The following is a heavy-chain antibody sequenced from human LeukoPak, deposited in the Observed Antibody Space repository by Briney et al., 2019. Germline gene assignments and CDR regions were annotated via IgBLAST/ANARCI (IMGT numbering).Heavy chain of an antibody. CDR1: GFTFSSYP. CDR2: ISGSGGST. Sequence: PGGSLRLSCAASGFTFSSYPMSWVRQAPGKGLEWVSAISGSGGSTYYADSVKGRFTISRDNSKNTLYLQMNSLRAEDTAVYYCAKDPLVRGVSYFDYWGQGTLVTVSS. CDR3: AKDPLVRGVSYFDY. J-gene: IGHJ4*02. D-gene: IGHD3-10*01. V-gene: IGHV3-23*01.